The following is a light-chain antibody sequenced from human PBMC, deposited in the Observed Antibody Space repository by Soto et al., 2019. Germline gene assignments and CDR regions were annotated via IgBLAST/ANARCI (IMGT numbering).Light chain of an antibody. CDR2: AAS. Sequence: IQMTQSPTSLSASVGDRVTITCRASQDIRNFVAWYQQKPGKAPKLLIYAASTLQSGGPSRFSGSGSGTDFTLTINSLQPEDVATYSCQKYSSVPVFGPGTKVEIK. CDR1: QDIRNF. CDR3: QKYSSVPV. J-gene: IGKJ3*01. V-gene: IGKV1-27*01.